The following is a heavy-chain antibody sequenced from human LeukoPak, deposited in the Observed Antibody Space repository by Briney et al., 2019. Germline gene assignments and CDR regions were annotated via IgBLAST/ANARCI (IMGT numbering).Heavy chain of an antibody. J-gene: IGHJ3*02. CDR1: GFTFSSYA. V-gene: IGHV3-23*01. CDR3: AKDRSAYSNYGYAFGI. Sequence: GGSLRLSCAASGFTFSSYAMIWVRQAPGKGLDWVSSISSSGDSTYYTDSVKGRFSISRDNSKSTLYVQMNSLRAEDTAVYYCAKDRSAYSNYGYAFGIWGQGTTVTVSS. D-gene: IGHD4-11*01. CDR2: ISSSGDST.